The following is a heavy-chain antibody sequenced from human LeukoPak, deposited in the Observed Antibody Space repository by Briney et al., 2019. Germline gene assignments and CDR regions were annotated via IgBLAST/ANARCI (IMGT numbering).Heavy chain of an antibody. CDR3: ARGDGYNLDYYYMDV. J-gene: IGHJ6*03. V-gene: IGHV1-69*13. CDR2: IIPIFGTA. CDR1: GGTFSSYA. Sequence: PVKVSCKASGGTFSSYAISWVRQAPGQGLEWMGGIIPIFGTANYAQKFQGRVTITADESTSTAYMELSSLRSEDTAVYYCARGDGYNLDYYYMDVWGKGTTVTISS. D-gene: IGHD5-24*01.